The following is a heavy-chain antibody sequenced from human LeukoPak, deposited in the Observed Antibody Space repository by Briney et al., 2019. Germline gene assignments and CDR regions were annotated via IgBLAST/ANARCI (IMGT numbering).Heavy chain of an antibody. CDR1: GFTFSSYG. CDR3: AKDRIAAHPNGYFQH. Sequence: GGSLRLSCAASGFTFSSYGMLWVRQAPGKGLEWVAVISYDGSNKYYADSVKGRFTISRDNSKNTLYLQMNSLRAEDTAVYYCAKDRIAAHPNGYFQHWGQGTLVTVSS. CDR2: ISYDGSNK. V-gene: IGHV3-30*18. D-gene: IGHD6-13*01. J-gene: IGHJ1*01.